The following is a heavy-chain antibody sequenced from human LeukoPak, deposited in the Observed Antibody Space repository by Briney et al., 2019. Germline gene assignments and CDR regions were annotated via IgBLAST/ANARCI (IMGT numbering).Heavy chain of an antibody. CDR1: GFTFSSYS. D-gene: IGHD6-19*01. Sequence: GGSLRLSCAASGFTFSSYSMNWVRQAPGKGLEWVSSISSSSSYIYYADSVKGRFTISRDNAKNSLYLQMNSLRAEDTAVYYCAKSPMYSSGTWGDYWGQGTLVTVSS. J-gene: IGHJ4*02. CDR2: ISSSSSYI. CDR3: AKSPMYSSGTWGDY. V-gene: IGHV3-21*04.